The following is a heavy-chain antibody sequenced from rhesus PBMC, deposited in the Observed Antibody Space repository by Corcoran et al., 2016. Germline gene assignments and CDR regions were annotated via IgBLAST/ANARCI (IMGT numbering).Heavy chain of an antibody. V-gene: IGHV4S12*01. D-gene: IGHD2-39*01. CDR2: IYSNREST. CDR1: CGSISSGYYY. J-gene: IGHJ4*01. CDR3: ARKSAPGVGYFDY. Sequence: QVQLQESGPGVVKPSETLSLICAVSCGSISSGYYYWSWSRQPPGKGLEWIGGIYSNRESTNYTHSLKSRVTISKDPSKNQFSLKLGSVTAADTAVYYCARKSAPGVGYFDYWGQGVLVTVSS.